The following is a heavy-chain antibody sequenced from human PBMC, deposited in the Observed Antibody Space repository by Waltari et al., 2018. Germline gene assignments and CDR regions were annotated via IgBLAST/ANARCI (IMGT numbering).Heavy chain of an antibody. CDR3: ARDPGGGYSSSSVEDY. CDR2: INPNSGGT. D-gene: IGHD6-6*01. V-gene: IGHV1-2*06. J-gene: IGHJ4*02. Sequence: QVQLVQSGAEVKKPGASVKVSCKASGYTFTGYYMPWVRQAPGQGLEWMGRINPNSGGTNYAQKFQGRVTMTRDTSISTAYMELSRLRSDDTAVYYCARDPGGGYSSSSVEDYWGQGTLVTVSS. CDR1: GYTFTGYY.